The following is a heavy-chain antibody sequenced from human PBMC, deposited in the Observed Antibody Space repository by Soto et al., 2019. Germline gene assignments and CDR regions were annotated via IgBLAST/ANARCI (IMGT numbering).Heavy chain of an antibody. J-gene: IGHJ1*01. Sequence: ASVKVSCKVSGYTLTELSMHWVRQAPGKGLEWMGGFDPEDGETIYAQKFQGRVTMTEDTSTDTAYMELSSLRSEDTAVYYCATVGPTYYYDSSGYYSFQHWGQGTLVTVS. CDR1: GYTLTELS. CDR2: FDPEDGET. CDR3: ATVGPTYYYDSSGYYSFQH. D-gene: IGHD3-22*01. V-gene: IGHV1-24*01.